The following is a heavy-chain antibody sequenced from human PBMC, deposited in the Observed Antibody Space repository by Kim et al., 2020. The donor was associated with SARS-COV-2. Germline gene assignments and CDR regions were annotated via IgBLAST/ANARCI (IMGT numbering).Heavy chain of an antibody. V-gene: IGHV3-64D*06. J-gene: IGHJ4*02. D-gene: IGHD6-19*01. CDR2: LSTYGGRT. CDR1: GFTFSRYA. Sequence: GGSLRLSCSASGFTFSRYAMHWVRQAPGKGLEYVSGLSTYGGRTYYADSVKDRFIISRDNSRNMLNLQMSSLRSEDTAVYYCVKERTSGWYDFDYWGQGTLVTVSS. CDR3: VKERTSGWYDFDY.